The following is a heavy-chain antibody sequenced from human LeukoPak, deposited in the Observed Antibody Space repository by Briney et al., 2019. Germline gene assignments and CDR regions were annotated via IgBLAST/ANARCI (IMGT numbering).Heavy chain of an antibody. CDR1: GGSISSYY. CDR3: ARAHAGRNWFDP. Sequence: SETLSLTCTVSGGSISSYYWSWIRQPPGKGLEWIGYIYYSGSTNYNPSLKSRVTISVDTSKNQSSLKLSSVTAADTAVYYCARAHAGRNWFDPWGQGTLVTVSS. CDR2: IYYSGST. V-gene: IGHV4-59*01. D-gene: IGHD1-14*01. J-gene: IGHJ5*02.